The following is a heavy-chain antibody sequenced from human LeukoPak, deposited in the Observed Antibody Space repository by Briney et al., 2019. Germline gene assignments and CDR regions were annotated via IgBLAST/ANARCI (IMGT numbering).Heavy chain of an antibody. J-gene: IGHJ4*02. CDR3: ARTSIGYCSSTSCRWEDY. CDR2: IYYSGST. CDR1: GGSISSSSHY. D-gene: IGHD2-2*01. V-gene: IGHV4-39*01. Sequence: SETLSLTCSVSGGSISSSSHYWDWIRQPPGEGLEWIGSIYYSGSTYYNPSLKSRVTISVDTSKNQFSLKLSSVTAADTAVYYCARTSIGYCSSTSCRWEDYWGQGTLVTVSS.